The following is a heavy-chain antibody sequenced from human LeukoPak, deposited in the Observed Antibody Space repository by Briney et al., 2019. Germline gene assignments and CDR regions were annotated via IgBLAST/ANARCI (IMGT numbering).Heavy chain of an antibody. J-gene: IGHJ5*02. D-gene: IGHD6-6*01. Sequence: ASVKVSCKASGHTFTSYGISWVRQAPGQGLEWMGWISAYNGNTNYAQKLQGRVTMTTDTSTSTAYMELRSLRSDDTAVYYCARDPPRYSSSSSWFDPWGQGTLVTVSS. CDR2: ISAYNGNT. CDR1: GHTFTSYG. V-gene: IGHV1-18*01. CDR3: ARDPPRYSSSSSWFDP.